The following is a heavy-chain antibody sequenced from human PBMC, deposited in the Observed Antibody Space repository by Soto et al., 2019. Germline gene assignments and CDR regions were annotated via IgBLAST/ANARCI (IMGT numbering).Heavy chain of an antibody. V-gene: IGHV1-46*01. CDR3: ASDYFVAASGISGNCNGMDV. Sequence: AHHAPEQGLEGMGIINPSGGSTTYAQKFQGRVTMTRDTSTSTVYMDLSSLRFEDTAVYYCASDYFVAASGISGNCNGMDVLRKGTTVTVTS. CDR2: INPSGGST. D-gene: IGHD6-13*01. J-gene: IGHJ6*01.